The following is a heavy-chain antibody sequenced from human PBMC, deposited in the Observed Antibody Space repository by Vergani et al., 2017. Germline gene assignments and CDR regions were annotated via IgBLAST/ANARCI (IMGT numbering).Heavy chain of an antibody. Sequence: QVQLQQWGAGLLKPSETLSLTCAVYGGSFSGYYWSWIRQPAGKGLEWIGRIYTSGSTNYNPSLKSRVTMSVDTSKNQFSLKLSSVTAADTAVYYCARGPPIFGVVTYYFDYWGQGTLVTVSS. CDR2: IYTSGST. D-gene: IGHD3-3*01. CDR1: GGSFSGYY. CDR3: ARGPPIFGVVTYYFDY. J-gene: IGHJ4*02. V-gene: IGHV4-59*10.